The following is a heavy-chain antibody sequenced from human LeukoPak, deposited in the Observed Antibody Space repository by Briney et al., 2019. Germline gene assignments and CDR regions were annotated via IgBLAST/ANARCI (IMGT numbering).Heavy chain of an antibody. D-gene: IGHD7-27*01. J-gene: IGHJ2*01. Sequence: ASVKVSCKAPGYKFTGFYMLWVRQAPGQGLEWMGWINPNSGGTKYAQKFQGRVTTTRDTSISTADMELTRLRPDDPDVYYCARGQTQTGEPGRWCFDLWGRGTLVTVSS. V-gene: IGHV1-2*02. CDR3: ARGQTQTGEPGRWCFDL. CDR1: GYKFTGFY. CDR2: INPNSGGT.